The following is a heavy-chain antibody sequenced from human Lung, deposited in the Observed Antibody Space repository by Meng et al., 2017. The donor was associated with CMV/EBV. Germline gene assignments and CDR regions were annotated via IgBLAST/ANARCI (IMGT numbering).Heavy chain of an antibody. CDR2: IDWDGDT. CDR3: PRTTVYTSGGYYLYYFDY. D-gene: IGHD3-10*01. V-gene: IGHV2-70*11. J-gene: IGHJ4*02. CDR1: GHSLTAVGTS. Sequence: SGPTLVXPEQTLTLTCSLSGHSLTAVGTSVSWLRQPPGQALEWLARIDWDGDTSSSTSLKNRLTISKDTSKNEVVLTMTKMDPVDTATYYCPRTTVYTSGGYYLYYFDYWGQGTXVTVAS.